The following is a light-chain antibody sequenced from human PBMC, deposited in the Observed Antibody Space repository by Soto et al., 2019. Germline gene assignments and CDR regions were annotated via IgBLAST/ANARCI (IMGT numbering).Light chain of an antibody. V-gene: IGKV1-27*01. J-gene: IGKJ1*01. CDR3: QNYNGAPWT. CDR2: AAS. Sequence: DIQMTQSPSSLSASVGDRVTITCRASQGISTYLVWYQQKPGTVPKLLIFAASTLQSGVPSRFSGSGSGTDFTLTIRSLQLEDVATYYCQNYNGAPWTFGQGTKVEIK. CDR1: QGISTY.